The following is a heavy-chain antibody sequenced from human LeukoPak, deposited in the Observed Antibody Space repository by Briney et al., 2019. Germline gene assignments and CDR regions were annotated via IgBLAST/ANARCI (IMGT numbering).Heavy chain of an antibody. CDR1: GGSISSYY. V-gene: IGHV4-59*08. J-gene: IGHJ3*02. Sequence: PSETLSLTCTVSGGSISSYYWSWIRQPPGKGLEWIGYIYYSGSTNYNPSLKSRVTISVDTSKNQFSLKLSSVTAADTAVYYCARRTSGYSYGSSLLASDIWGQGTMVTVSS. D-gene: IGHD5-18*01. CDR2: IYYSGST. CDR3: ARRTSGYSYGSSLLASDI.